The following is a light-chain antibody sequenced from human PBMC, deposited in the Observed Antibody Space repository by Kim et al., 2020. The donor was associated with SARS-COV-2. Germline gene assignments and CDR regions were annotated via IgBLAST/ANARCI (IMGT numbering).Light chain of an antibody. V-gene: IGLV2-11*01. Sequence: SVTISCNGTSRAVGGYNYVSWYQQHPGKAPKLIIYDVSKRPSGVPDRFSGSKSGNTASLTISGLQAEDEADYYCCSYAGSYTYVFGTGTKVTVL. CDR1: SRAVGGYNY. CDR2: DVS. CDR3: CSYAGSYTYV. J-gene: IGLJ1*01.